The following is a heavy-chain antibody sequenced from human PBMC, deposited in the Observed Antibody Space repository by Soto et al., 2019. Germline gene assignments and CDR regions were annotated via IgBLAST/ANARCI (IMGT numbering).Heavy chain of an antibody. D-gene: IGHD6-13*01. V-gene: IGHV1-3*01. J-gene: IGHJ6*03. CDR3: ARWISIAAAGTNIGGDYYYMDV. CDR1: GYTFTSYA. CDR2: INAGNGNT. Sequence: GASVKVSCKASGYTFTSYAMHWVRQAPGQRLEWMGWINAGNGNTKYSQKLQGRVTITRDTSASTAYMELSSLRSEDTAVYYCARWISIAAAGTNIGGDYYYMDVWGKGTTVTVSS.